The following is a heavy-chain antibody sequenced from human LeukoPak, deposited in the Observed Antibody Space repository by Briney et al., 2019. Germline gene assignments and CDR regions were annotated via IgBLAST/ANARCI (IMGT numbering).Heavy chain of an antibody. J-gene: IGHJ4*02. CDR1: GFTFSSYA. Sequence: PGGSLRLSCAASGFTFSSYAMHWVRQVPGKGLEYVSAISSSGGSTYYANSVKGRFTISRDNSKNTLYLQMGSLKASDTAMYYCARRSPFGGKYYQYWGQGTLVTVSS. D-gene: IGHD1-26*01. CDR3: ARRSPFGGKYYQY. V-gene: IGHV3-64*01. CDR2: ISSSGGST.